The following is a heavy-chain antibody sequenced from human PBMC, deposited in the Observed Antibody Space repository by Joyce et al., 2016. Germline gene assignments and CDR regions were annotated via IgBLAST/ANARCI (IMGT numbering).Heavy chain of an antibody. CDR1: GGSISSGDCY. V-gene: IGHV4-30-4*01. CDR3: ARVDKLELRVDC. D-gene: IGHD1-7*01. Sequence: QVQLQESGPGLVKPSQTLSLTCAVSGGSISSGDCYWSWLRQSPGKGLGWIGYIYYSGRAYYNPSLNSRVSISVTTSKNQFSLRLSSVTAADTAVYYCARVDKLELRVDCWGQGTLVTVSS. J-gene: IGHJ4*02. CDR2: IYYSGRA.